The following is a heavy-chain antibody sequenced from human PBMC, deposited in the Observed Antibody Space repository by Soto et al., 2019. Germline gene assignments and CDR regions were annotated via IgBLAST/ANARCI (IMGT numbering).Heavy chain of an antibody. CDR2: ISYDGSNK. J-gene: IGHJ6*02. V-gene: IGHV3-30-3*01. D-gene: IGHD4-17*01. CDR3: AREVPTVPLYYYYGMDV. Sequence: QVQLVESGGGVVQPGRSLRLSCAASGFTFSSYAMHWVRQAPSKGLEWVAVISYDGSNKYYADSVKGRFTISRDNSKNTLYLQMNSLRAEDTAVYYCAREVPTVPLYYYYGMDVWGQGTTVTVSS. CDR1: GFTFSSYA.